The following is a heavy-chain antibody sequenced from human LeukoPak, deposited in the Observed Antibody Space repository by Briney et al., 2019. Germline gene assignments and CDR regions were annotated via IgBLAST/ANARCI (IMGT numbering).Heavy chain of an antibody. CDR1: GGSFSGYY. Sequence: SETLSLTCAVYGGSFSGYYWSWIRQPPGKGLEWIGEINHSGSTNYNPSLKSRVTISVDTSKNQFSLKLSSVTVADTAVYYCARGQLPGGYWGQGTLVTVSS. J-gene: IGHJ4*01. CDR2: INHSGST. V-gene: IGHV4-34*01. D-gene: IGHD2-2*01. CDR3: ARGQLPGGY.